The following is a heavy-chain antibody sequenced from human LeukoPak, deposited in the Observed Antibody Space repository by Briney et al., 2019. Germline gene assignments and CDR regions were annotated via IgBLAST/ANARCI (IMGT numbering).Heavy chain of an antibody. D-gene: IGHD5-24*01. CDR1: GYSFTSYW. V-gene: IGHV5-51*01. Sequence: GESLQISCKGSGYSFTSYWIGWVRQMPGKGLEWMGIIYHGDAGTRYSPSFQGQVTISADKSISTAYLQWSSLKASDTAMYYCARASRDGYNQNFDYWGQGTLVTVSS. J-gene: IGHJ4*02. CDR2: IYHGDAGT. CDR3: ARASRDGYNQNFDY.